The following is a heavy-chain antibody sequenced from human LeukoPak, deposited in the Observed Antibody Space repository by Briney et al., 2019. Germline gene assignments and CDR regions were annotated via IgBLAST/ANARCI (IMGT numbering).Heavy chain of an antibody. D-gene: IGHD2-2*01. CDR2: IYYSGST. V-gene: IGHV4-59*01. Sequence: SETLSLTCTVSGGSISSYYWSWIRQPPGKGLEWIGYIYYSGSTNYNPSLKSRVTISVDTSKSQFSLKLSSVTAADTAVYYCARGCSSTSCSRSEYYYYYYYMDVWGKGTTVTVSS. CDR3: ARGCSSTSCSRSEYYYYYYYMDV. CDR1: GGSISSYY. J-gene: IGHJ6*03.